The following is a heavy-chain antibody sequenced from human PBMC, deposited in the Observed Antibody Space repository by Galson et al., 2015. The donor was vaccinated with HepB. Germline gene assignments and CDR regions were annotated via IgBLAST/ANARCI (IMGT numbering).Heavy chain of an antibody. J-gene: IGHJ6*02. V-gene: IGHV1-69*04. Sequence: SVTVSCKASGGTFSSYAISWVRQAPGQGLEWMGKIIPILGIANYAQKFQDRVTITADKSTSTAYMELSSLRSEDTAVYYCARVPESVKDIVVVPAAHYYYYYGMDVWGQGTTVTVSS. D-gene: IGHD2-2*01. CDR2: IIPILGIA. CDR1: GGTFSSYA. CDR3: ARVPESVKDIVVVPAAHYYYYYGMDV.